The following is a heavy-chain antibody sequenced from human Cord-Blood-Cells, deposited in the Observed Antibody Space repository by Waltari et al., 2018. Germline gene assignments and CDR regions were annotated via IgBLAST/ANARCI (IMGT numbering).Heavy chain of an antibody. Sequence: VQLVESGGGVVQPGGVLGLCCAASGITFRCYGMDWVGQGPGKGLEGVSFIRYDGSNKYYADSVKGRFTISRDNSKNTLYLQMNSLRAEDTAVYYCRSSSASFDYWGQGTLVTVSS. J-gene: IGHJ4*02. V-gene: IGHV3-30*02. CDR1: GITFRCYG. CDR3: RSSSASFDY. D-gene: IGHD6-6*01. CDR2: IRYDGSNK.